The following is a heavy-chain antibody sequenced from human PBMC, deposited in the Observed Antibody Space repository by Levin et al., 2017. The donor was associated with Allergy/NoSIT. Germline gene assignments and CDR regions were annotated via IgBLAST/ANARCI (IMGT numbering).Heavy chain of an antibody. D-gene: IGHD5-12*01. Sequence: GESLKISCAASGFTFSSYAMHWVRQAPGKGLEWVAVISYDGSNKYYADSVKGRFTISRDNSKNTLYLQMNSLRAEDTAVYYCASGYSGYDSGYWGQGTLVTVSS. V-gene: IGHV3-30*04. J-gene: IGHJ4*02. CDR3: ASGYSGYDSGY. CDR1: GFTFSSYA. CDR2: ISYDGSNK.